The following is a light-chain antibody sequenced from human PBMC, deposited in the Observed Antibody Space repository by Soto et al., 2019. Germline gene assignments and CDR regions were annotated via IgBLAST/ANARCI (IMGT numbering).Light chain of an antibody. Sequence: EIVLTQSPGTLSLSPGERATLSCGASQSLSSNSLAWYQQKPGQAPRLLIYGASSRATGIPDRFSGSGSGTDFTLTISRLEPKDVAVYYCQQYGTSPYTFGQGTKLEIK. V-gene: IGKV3-20*01. J-gene: IGKJ2*01. CDR1: QSLSSNS. CDR2: GAS. CDR3: QQYGTSPYT.